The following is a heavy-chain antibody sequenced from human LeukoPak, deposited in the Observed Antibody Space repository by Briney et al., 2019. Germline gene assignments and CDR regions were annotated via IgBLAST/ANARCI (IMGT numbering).Heavy chain of an antibody. D-gene: IGHD6-19*01. CDR2: ISAYNGNT. Sequence: ASVKVSCKASGYTFTSYGISWVRQAPGQGLEWMGWISAYNGNTNYAQKLQGRVTMTTDTSTSTAYMELRSLRSDDTAVYYCARHAGQWLAYYFDYWGQGTLVTVSS. CDR1: GYTFTSYG. CDR3: ARHAGQWLAYYFDY. V-gene: IGHV1-18*01. J-gene: IGHJ4*02.